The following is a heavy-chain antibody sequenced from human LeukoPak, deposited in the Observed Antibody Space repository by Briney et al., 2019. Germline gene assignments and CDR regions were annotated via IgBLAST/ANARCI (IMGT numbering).Heavy chain of an antibody. CDR1: GFTFSSYA. D-gene: IGHD3-10*01. CDR3: AKLPYQFVSESPSWLDP. V-gene: IGHV3-23*01. J-gene: IGHJ5*02. CDR2: IGGSSGKI. Sequence: GGSLRLSCAASGFTFSSYAMIWVRQAPGKGLEWVSGIGGSSGKIFYADSVKGRFTISRDNSKNTLYLQMNTLRAEDTAIYFCAKLPYQFVSESPSWLDPWGQGTLVTVSS.